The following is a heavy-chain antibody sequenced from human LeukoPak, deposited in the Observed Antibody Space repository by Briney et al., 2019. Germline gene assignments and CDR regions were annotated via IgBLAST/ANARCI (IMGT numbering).Heavy chain of an antibody. CDR2: INPDGGGT. J-gene: IGHJ6*03. CDR1: GYSFIDYY. V-gene: IGHV1-2*02. CDR3: ARLRSHRTLHYYHFYMDV. Sequence: ASVKVSCKASGYSFIDYYIHWVRQAPGQGLEWMGWINPDGGGTHYLQRFQDRVTMTSDTSISTAFMEVTSLTSADTAVYYCARLRSHRTLHYYHFYMDVWGKGTTVTVS. D-gene: IGHD3/OR15-3a*01.